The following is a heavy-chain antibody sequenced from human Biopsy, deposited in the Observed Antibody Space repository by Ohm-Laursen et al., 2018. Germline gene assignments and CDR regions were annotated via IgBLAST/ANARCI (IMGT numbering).Heavy chain of an antibody. CDR3: ARDIMNPIGGLVARSDVFDV. D-gene: IGHD3-16*02. CDR2: ISPSRGGT. Sequence: ASAKVSCKASGYTFTDYFLHWVRQAPGQGPEWMGWISPSRGGTNYAQTFQGRVTLIRDTSATTGYMELSSLRSDDTAVYYCARDIMNPIGGLVARSDVFDVWGQGTMVTVSS. J-gene: IGHJ3*01. V-gene: IGHV1-2*02. CDR1: GYTFTDYF.